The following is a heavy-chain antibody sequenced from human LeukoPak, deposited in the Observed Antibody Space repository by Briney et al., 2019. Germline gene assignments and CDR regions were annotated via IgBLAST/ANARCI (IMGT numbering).Heavy chain of an antibody. CDR3: VKLYSGSYYGYFDY. V-gene: IGHV3-64D*06. J-gene: IGHJ4*02. CDR2: ISSSGGST. CDR1: GFTFSSSA. Sequence: GGSLRLSCSASGFTFSSSAMHWVRQAPGKGLEYVSAISSSGGSTYYADSVKGRFTISRDNSKNTLYLQMSSLRAEDTAVYYCVKLYSGSYYGYFDYWGQGTLVTVSS. D-gene: IGHD1-26*01.